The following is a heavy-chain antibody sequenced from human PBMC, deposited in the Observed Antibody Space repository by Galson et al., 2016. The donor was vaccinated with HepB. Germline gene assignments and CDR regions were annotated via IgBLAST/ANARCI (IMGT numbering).Heavy chain of an antibody. D-gene: IGHD3/OR15-3a*01. Sequence: VKVSCKASGYTFSAYYIHWVRQAPGQGLEWMGKINPRDGSTSDAQEFLGRVTMTRDRSTTTVYMELSNLKSDDTAVYYCARGTGTGGYFDYWGQGTLVTVSS. CDR3: ARGTGTGGYFDY. V-gene: IGHV1-46*01. CDR2: INPRDGST. CDR1: GYTFSAYY. J-gene: IGHJ4*02.